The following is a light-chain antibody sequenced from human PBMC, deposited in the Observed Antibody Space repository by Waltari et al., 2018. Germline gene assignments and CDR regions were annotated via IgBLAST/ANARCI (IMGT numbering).Light chain of an antibody. V-gene: IGLV1-44*01. CDR3: AACDDSLSGFV. Sequence: QSVLTQPPSASGTPGQRVTISCSGSRSNIGSHAVNWYQQVPGTAPNLLIYTNEQRPSAFPARFSGSQSGTSASLAISVLQSEDEAGYYCAACDDSLSGFVFGTGTKVTVL. CDR2: TNE. J-gene: IGLJ1*01. CDR1: RSNIGSHA.